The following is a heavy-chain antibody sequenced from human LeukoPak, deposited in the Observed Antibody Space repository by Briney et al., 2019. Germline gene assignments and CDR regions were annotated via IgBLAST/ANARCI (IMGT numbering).Heavy chain of an antibody. CDR2: IIPMFNTP. J-gene: IGHJ6*03. CDR1: GGTFSSYV. Sequence: SVKVSCKASGGTFSSYVITWVRQAPGQGLEWVGGIIPMFNTPNYAQKSQGRVTITTDESTHTSFMELNSLSSADTAVYYCARVDRHYFYMDVWGKGTTVTVSS. CDR3: ARVDRHYFYMDV. V-gene: IGHV1-69*05.